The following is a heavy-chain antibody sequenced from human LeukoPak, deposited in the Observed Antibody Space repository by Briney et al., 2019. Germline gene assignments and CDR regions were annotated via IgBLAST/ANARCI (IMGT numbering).Heavy chain of an antibody. V-gene: IGHV1-2*02. CDR2: INPNSGGT. CDR1: GYTFTGYY. Sequence: ASVKVSCKASGYTFTGYYMHWVRQAPGQGLEWMGWINPNSGGTNYAQKFQGRVTMTRDTSISTAYMELSRLRSDDRAVYYCARALEEWELLQGRSWFDPWGQGTLVTVFS. CDR3: ARALEEWELLQGRSWFDP. D-gene: IGHD1-26*01. J-gene: IGHJ5*02.